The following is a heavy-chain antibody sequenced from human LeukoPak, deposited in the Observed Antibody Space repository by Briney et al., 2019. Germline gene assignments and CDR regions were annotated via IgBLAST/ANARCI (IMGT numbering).Heavy chain of an antibody. CDR2: IYYSGST. J-gene: IGHJ4*02. Sequence: PSETLSLTCTVSGGSISSYYWSWIRQPPGKGLEWIGYIYYSGSTNYNPSLKSRVTISVDTSKNQFSLKLSSVTAADTAVYYCARDGSSWDEGFDYWGQGTLVTVSS. CDR3: ARDGSSWDEGFDY. CDR1: GGSISSYY. V-gene: IGHV4-59*01. D-gene: IGHD6-13*01.